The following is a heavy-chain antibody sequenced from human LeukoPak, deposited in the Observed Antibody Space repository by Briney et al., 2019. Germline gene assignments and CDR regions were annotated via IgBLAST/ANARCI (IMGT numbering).Heavy chain of an antibody. D-gene: IGHD2-8*01. J-gene: IGHJ4*02. CDR3: ASYCTNGVCYLPSLDY. CDR1: GYTFTGYY. V-gene: IGHV1-2*06. Sequence: GASVKVSCKASGYTFTGYYMHWVRQAPGQGLEWRGRINPNSGGTNYAQKFQGRVTMTRDTSISTAYMELSRLRSDDTAVYYCASYCTNGVCYLPSLDYWGQGTLVTVSS. CDR2: INPNSGGT.